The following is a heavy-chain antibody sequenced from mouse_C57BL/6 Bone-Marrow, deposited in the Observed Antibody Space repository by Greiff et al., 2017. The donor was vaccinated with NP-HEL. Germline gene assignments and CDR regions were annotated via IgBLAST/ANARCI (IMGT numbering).Heavy chain of an antibody. Sequence: QVQLQQPGAELVKPGASVKLSCKASGYTFTSYWMQWVKQRPGQGLEWIGEIDPSDSYTNYNQKFKGKATLTVDTSSSTAYIQLSSLTSEESAVYYYSRLNYYFDYWGQGTTLTVSS. CDR3: SRLNYYFDY. J-gene: IGHJ2*01. CDR2: IDPSDSYT. CDR1: GYTFTSYW. V-gene: IGHV1-50*01.